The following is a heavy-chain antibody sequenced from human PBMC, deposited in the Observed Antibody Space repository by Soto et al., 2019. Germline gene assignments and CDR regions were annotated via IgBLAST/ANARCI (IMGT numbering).Heavy chain of an antibody. V-gene: IGHV3-23*01. D-gene: IGHD2-15*01. Sequence: GGSLRLSCAASGFTFKSYAVSWVRQAPGKGLEWVSVITGSGDSTYYADSVKGRFTISRENAKNSLYLQMNNLRAGDTAVYYCARAYSGRLPRRADYYYALDVWGQGTTVTVSS. CDR1: GFTFKSYA. J-gene: IGHJ6*02. CDR3: ARAYSGRLPRRADYYYALDV. CDR2: ITGSGDST.